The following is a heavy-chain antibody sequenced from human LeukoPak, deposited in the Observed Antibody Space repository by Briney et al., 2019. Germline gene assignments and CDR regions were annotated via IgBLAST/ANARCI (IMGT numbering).Heavy chain of an antibody. CDR3: AREGQLGLDN. J-gene: IGHJ1*01. CDR2: ITLHSGDA. CDR1: GHTLTVRY. D-gene: IGHD1-1*01. V-gene: IGHV1-2*02. Sequence: ASVKVSCKASGHTLTVRYIHWVRQGPGQGLEWLGWITLHSGDAHYAQKYQGRLTMTSDTSISTGYMELSTLQFDDTAVYYCAREGQLGLDNWGQGTLVTVSS.